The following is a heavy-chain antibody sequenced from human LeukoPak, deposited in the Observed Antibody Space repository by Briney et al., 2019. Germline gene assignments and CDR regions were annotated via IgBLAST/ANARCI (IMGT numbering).Heavy chain of an antibody. CDR1: GYSFTGYY. CDR2: INPNSGGT. V-gene: IGHV1-2*02. D-gene: IGHD6-13*01. J-gene: IGHJ4*02. CDR3: ARDSSRSTWYGGSSD. Sequence: ASVKVSCKTSGYSFTGYYLHWVRQAPGQGLEWMGWINPNSGGTSYAQKFQGRVTLTGDTSITTTYMDLSSLRSDDTAVYYCARDSSRSTWYGGSSDWGQGTLVIVSS.